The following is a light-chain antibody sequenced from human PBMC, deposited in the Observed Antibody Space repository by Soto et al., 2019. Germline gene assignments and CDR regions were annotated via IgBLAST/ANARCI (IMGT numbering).Light chain of an antibody. CDR1: SSDFGSYNR. V-gene: IGLV2-23*01. J-gene: IGLJ1*01. CDR3: FSYAGGVTSV. Sequence: QSVLAQPASVSGSPGQSITISCAGTSSDFGSYNRVSWYQQHPGKAPKLIIYEGSNRPSGISNRYSGSKSGNTASLTISGLQAEDEADYYCFSYAGGVTSVFVAGTKATVL. CDR2: EGS.